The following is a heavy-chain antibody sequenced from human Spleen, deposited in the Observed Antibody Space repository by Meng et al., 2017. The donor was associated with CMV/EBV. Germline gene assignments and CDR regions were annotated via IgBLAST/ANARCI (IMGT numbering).Heavy chain of an antibody. D-gene: IGHD2-2*01. CDR2: IRYDGSNK. CDR3: ARDEDIVVVPAAQRYYYGMDV. CDR1: GFTFSSYG. V-gene: IGHV3-30*02. Sequence: GESLKISCAASGFTFSSYGMHWVRQAPGKGLEWVAFIRYDGSNKYYADSVKGRFTISRDNAKNSLYLQMNSLRAEDTAVYYCARDEDIVVVPAAQRYYYGMDVWGQGTTVTVSS. J-gene: IGHJ6*02.